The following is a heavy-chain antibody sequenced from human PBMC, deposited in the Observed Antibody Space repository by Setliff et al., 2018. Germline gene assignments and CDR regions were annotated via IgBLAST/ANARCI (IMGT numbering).Heavy chain of an antibody. CDR2: IYSDGSA. J-gene: IGHJ6*02. Sequence: PSETLSLTCSVSGGIIYDHWWTWIRQPAGAGLEWIGRIYSDGSADYNPSLQSRVTISMDTSKNQFSLKMTSVTAADTAMYYCAREYVVISFVRNTHSHYGMDVWGQGTTVTVSS. V-gene: IGHV4-4*07. D-gene: IGHD2-21*01. CDR1: GGIIYDHW. CDR3: AREYVVISFVRNTHSHYGMDV.